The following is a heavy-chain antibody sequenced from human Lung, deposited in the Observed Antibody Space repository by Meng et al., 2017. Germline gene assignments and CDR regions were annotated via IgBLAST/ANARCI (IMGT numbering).Heavy chain of an antibody. Sequence: EVQLVESGGGLVKPGGSLRLSCAASGFTFSNAWMTWVRQSPGKGLEWVGRIKSRTDGGTSDYAAPVRGRFTISRDDSKNMLYLQMNSLKTEDTAVYFCEAGYCRGVTCSDYWGQGTLVTVSS. V-gene: IGHV3-15*01. CDR1: GFTFSNAW. J-gene: IGHJ4*02. CDR2: IKSRTDGGTS. D-gene: IGHD2-15*01. CDR3: EAGYCRGVTCSDY.